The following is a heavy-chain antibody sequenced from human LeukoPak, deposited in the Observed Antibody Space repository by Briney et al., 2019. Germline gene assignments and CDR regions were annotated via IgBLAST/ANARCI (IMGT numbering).Heavy chain of an antibody. CDR2: IYYSGST. CDR1: GGSISSSSYY. CDR3: ARLTLYDFWSGYYPGAAFDI. D-gene: IGHD3-3*01. Sequence: SETLSLTCTVSGGSISSSSYYWGWIRQPPGKGLEWIGSIYYSGSTYYNPSLKSRVTISVDTSKNQFSLKLSSVTAADTAVYYCARLTLYDFWSGYYPGAAFDIWGQGTMVTVSS. J-gene: IGHJ3*02. V-gene: IGHV4-39*01.